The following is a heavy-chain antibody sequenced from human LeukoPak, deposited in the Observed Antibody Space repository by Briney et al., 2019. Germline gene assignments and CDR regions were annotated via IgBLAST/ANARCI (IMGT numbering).Heavy chain of an antibody. CDR2: IIPIFGTA. CDR3: ARPELGYCSSTSCYGVWFDP. D-gene: IGHD2-2*01. J-gene: IGHJ5*02. Sequence: ASVKVSCKASGGTFSSYAISWVRQAPGQGLEWMGGIIPIFGTANYAQKFQGRVTITADESTSTAYMELSSLRSEDTAVYYCARPELGYCSSTSCYGVWFDPWGQGTLVTVSS. V-gene: IGHV1-69*13. CDR1: GGTFSSYA.